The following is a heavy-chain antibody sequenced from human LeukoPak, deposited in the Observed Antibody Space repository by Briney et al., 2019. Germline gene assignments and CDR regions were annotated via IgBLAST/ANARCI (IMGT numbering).Heavy chain of an antibody. V-gene: IGHV3-7*03. CDR1: GFTFSQYW. CDR2: IKHDGSEKQDGSEK. Sequence: GGSLRLSCAASGFTFSQYWMSWVRQAPGKGLEWVANIKHDGSEKQDGSEKNYVDSVKGRFTISRDNAKNSLYLQMNSLRAEDTAVYYCAKDASRGWLQLWDYWGQGTLVTVSS. CDR3: AKDASRGWLQLWDY. D-gene: IGHD5-18*01. J-gene: IGHJ4*02.